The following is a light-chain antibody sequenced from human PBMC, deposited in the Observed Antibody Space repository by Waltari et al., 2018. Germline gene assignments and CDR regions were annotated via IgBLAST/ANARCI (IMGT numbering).Light chain of an antibody. CDR2: ADN. V-gene: IGLV1-40*01. CDR3: QSFDIDLSGKEL. J-gene: IGLJ2*01. CDR1: NSNIGAGYD. Sequence: QSELTQPPSVSGAPGQRGTISCTGTNSNIGAGYDVHWYQHIAGPAPKLLTYADNRRPSGVPARFSGSKSGTSASLAITGLQAEDEGDYYCQSFDIDLSGKELFGGGTRLTVL.